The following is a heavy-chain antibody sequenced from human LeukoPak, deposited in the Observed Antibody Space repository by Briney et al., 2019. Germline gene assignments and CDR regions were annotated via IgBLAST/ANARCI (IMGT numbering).Heavy chain of an antibody. CDR1: GGTSSNFA. Sequence: ASVTVSCTASGGTSSNFAISWVRQAPGQGLEWMGGIIPIFGPVKYAQKFQGRVTITPDESTSTAYMELSSLRSEDTAVYYCARSQYSSSPKSGMDVWGQGTTVTVSS. CDR2: IIPIFGPV. V-gene: IGHV1-69*13. CDR3: ARSQYSSSPKSGMDV. J-gene: IGHJ6*02. D-gene: IGHD6-13*01.